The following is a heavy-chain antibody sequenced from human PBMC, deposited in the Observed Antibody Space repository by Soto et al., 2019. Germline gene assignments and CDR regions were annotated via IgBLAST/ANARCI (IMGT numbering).Heavy chain of an antibody. V-gene: IGHV3-9*01. CDR1: GFTFDDYA. CDR3: AKDMQPGGSLYYFDY. Sequence: EVQLVESGGGLVQPGRSLRLSCAASGFTFDDYAMHWVRQAPGKGLEWVSGISWNSGSIGYADSVKGRFTISRDNAKNSLDLQMNSLRAEDTALYYCAKDMQPGGSLYYFDYWGQGTLVTVSS. CDR2: ISWNSGSI. J-gene: IGHJ4*02. D-gene: IGHD3-10*01.